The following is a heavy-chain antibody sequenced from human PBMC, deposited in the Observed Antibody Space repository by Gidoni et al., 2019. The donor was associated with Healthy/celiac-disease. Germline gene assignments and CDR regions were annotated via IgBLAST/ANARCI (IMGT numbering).Heavy chain of an antibody. V-gene: IGHV4-34*01. J-gene: IGHJ4*02. Sequence: QVQLQQWGAGLLKPSETLSLTCAVYGGSFSGYYWSWIRQPPGKGLEWIGEINHSGSTNYNPSLKSRVTISVDTSKNQFSLKLSSVTAADTAVYYCAEDPYGDYGLVYWGQGTLVTVSS. D-gene: IGHD4-17*01. CDR3: AEDPYGDYGLVY. CDR1: GGSFSGYY. CDR2: INHSGST.